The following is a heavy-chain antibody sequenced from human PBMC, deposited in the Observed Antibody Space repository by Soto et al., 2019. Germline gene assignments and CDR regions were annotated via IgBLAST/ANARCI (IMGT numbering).Heavy chain of an antibody. CDR2: ISAYNGNT. J-gene: IGHJ6*03. CDR3: ARVNYSNRSYYYYYYMEV. D-gene: IGHD4-4*01. CDR1: GYTFTSYG. V-gene: IGHV1-18*01. Sequence: ASVKVSCKASGYTFTSYGISWVRQAPGQGLEWMGWISAYNGNTNYAQKLQGRVTMTTDTSTSTAYMELRSLRSDDTAVYYCARVNYSNRSYYYYYYMEVWGKGTTVTVSS.